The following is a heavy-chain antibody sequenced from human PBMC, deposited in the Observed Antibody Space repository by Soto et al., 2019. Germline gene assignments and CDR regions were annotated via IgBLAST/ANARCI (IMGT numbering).Heavy chain of an antibody. J-gene: IGHJ3*02. CDR1: GGTFSSYA. CDR2: IIPIFGTA. D-gene: IGHD3-22*01. Sequence: SVKVSCKASGGTFSSYAISWVRQAPGQGLEWMGGIIPIFGTANYAQKFQGRVTITADESTSTAYMELSSLRSEDTAVYYCARGDYYDSSGYPSDAFDIWGQGTMVTVSS. V-gene: IGHV1-69*13. CDR3: ARGDYYDSSGYPSDAFDI.